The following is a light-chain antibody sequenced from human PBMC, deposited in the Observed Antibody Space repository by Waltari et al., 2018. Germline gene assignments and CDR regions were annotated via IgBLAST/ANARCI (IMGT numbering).Light chain of an antibody. V-gene: IGLV2-14*02. CDR1: SSAGGSYNL. CDR2: DVS. Sequence: QSALTQPASVPGSPGQSIPISCAGTSSAGGSYNLVSWYQQPPGNAPKLLLYDVSDRPSGVSNRFSGSKSANTASLTISGLQAEDEADYYCSSYTTSSTLVVFGGGTKLTVL. J-gene: IGLJ2*01. CDR3: SSYTTSSTLVV.